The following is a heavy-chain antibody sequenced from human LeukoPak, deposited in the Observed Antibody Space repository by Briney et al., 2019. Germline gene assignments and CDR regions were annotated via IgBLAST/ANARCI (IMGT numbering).Heavy chain of an antibody. Sequence: PGGSLRLSCAASGFTFSSYGMHWVRQAPGKGLEWVAVISYDGSNKYYADSVKGRFTISRDNSKNTLYLQMNSLRAEDTAVYYCAKDPMITSGYFDYWGQGTLVTVSS. D-gene: IGHD3-16*01. J-gene: IGHJ4*02. V-gene: IGHV3-30*18. CDR2: ISYDGSNK. CDR3: AKDPMITSGYFDY. CDR1: GFTFSSYG.